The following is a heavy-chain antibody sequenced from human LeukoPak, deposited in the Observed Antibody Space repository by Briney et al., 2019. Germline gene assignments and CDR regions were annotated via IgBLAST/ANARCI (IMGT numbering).Heavy chain of an antibody. D-gene: IGHD6-6*01. CDR2: ISTYSGNT. CDR3: AREHSSSSWDY. CDR1: GYTFSSYV. J-gene: IGHJ4*02. V-gene: IGHV1-18*01. Sequence: ASVTVPCTASGYTFSSYVITWVRQAPGQGLDWMGCISTYSGNTNYAQKVQGRVTMTTDTSTSTAYMELRGLRSDDTAVYYCAREHSSSSWDYWGQGTLVTVSS.